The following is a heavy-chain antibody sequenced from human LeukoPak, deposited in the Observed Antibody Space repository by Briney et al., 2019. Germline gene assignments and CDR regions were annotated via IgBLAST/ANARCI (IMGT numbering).Heavy chain of an antibody. CDR2: ISGSGGDT. D-gene: IGHD3-3*01. V-gene: IGHV3-23*01. J-gene: IGHJ6*04. CDR1: GFTFSSYA. Sequence: PGGSLRLSCAASGFTFSSYAMSWVRQAPGKGLEWVSAISGSGGDTYYADSVKGRFSISRANSKNTLNLQMNSLRAEDTAVYYCAKSRADFWSSSDVWGKGTTVTVSS. CDR3: AKSRADFWSSSDV.